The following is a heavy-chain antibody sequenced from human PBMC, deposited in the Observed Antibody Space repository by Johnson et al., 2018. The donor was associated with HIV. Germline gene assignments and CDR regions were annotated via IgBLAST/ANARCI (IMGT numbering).Heavy chain of an antibody. D-gene: IGHD3-16*01. CDR2: MWYDGSNK. V-gene: IGHV3-30*19. CDR1: GFTFSTYG. Sequence: QVQLVESGGGVVQPGRSLRLSCAASGFTFSTYGMHWVRQAPGKGLEWVAVMWYDGSNKYYADSVKGRFTISRDNSKNTLYLQMNSLRAEDTAVYYCARDLGVDAFDIWGQGTMVTVSS. J-gene: IGHJ3*02. CDR3: ARDLGVDAFDI.